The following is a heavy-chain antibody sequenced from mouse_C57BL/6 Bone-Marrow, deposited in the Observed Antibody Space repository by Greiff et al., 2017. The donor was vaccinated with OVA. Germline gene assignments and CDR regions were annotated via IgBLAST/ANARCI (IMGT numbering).Heavy chain of an antibody. J-gene: IGHJ4*01. CDR1: GYTFTSYW. Sequence: VQLQQPGAELVKPGASVNLSCKASGYTFTSYWMHWVKQRPGQGLEWIGMIHPNSGSTNYNEKFKSKATLTVDKSSSTAYMQLSSLTSEDSAVYYCARPSYYSYAMDYWGQGTSVTVSS. D-gene: IGHD2-12*01. V-gene: IGHV1-64*01. CDR2: IHPNSGST. CDR3: ARPSYYSYAMDY.